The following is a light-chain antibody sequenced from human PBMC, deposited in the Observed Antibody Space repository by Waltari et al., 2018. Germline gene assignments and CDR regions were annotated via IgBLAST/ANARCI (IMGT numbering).Light chain of an antibody. Sequence: SYELTQPPSVSVSPGQMARITCGGDNLGRTYVHWYQQKPAQAPVLVIYDDSERASGIAERFYGSKSGNTATLTISGVEAGDEADYYCHVWDSNSDHYIFGAGTRLTVL. CDR3: HVWDSNSDHYI. CDR1: NLGRTY. CDR2: DDS. V-gene: IGLV3-21*02. J-gene: IGLJ1*01.